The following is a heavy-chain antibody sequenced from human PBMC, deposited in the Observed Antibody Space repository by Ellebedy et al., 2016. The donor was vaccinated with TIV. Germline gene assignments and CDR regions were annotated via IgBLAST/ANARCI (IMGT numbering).Heavy chain of an antibody. D-gene: IGHD2-2*01. V-gene: IGHV3-30-3*01. CDR3: ARSYIVVVPAAMNY. CDR1: GFTFSSYA. CDR2: ISYDGSNK. J-gene: IGHJ4*02. Sequence: GESLKISXAASGFTFSSYAMHWVRQAPGKGLEWVAVISYDGSNKYYADSVKGRFTISRDNSKNTLYLQMNSLRAEDTAVYYCARSYIVVVPAAMNYWGQGTLVTVSS.